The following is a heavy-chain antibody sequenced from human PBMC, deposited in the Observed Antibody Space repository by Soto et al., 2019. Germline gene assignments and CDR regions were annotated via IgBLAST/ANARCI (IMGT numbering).Heavy chain of an antibody. J-gene: IGHJ4*02. CDR3: AGRFDYYDSSGYYSY. Sequence: GPSVKVSCKASGYTFTSYGISWVRQAPGQGLEWMGWISAYNGNTNYAQKLQGRVTMTTDTSTSTAYMELRSLRSDDTAVYYCAGRFDYYDSSGYYSYWGQGTLVTVSS. V-gene: IGHV1-18*01. D-gene: IGHD3-22*01. CDR1: GYTFTSYG. CDR2: ISAYNGNT.